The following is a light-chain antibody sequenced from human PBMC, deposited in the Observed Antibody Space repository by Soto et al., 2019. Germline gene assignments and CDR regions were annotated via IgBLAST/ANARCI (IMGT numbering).Light chain of an antibody. Sequence: QSVLTQPPSASGSPGQSVTISCTGTGSDIGAYTYVSWYQHHPGTAPKLIIYEVTKRPSGVPDRFSGSKSGNTASLTVSGLQTEDEADYYCSSYAGSDNLLFGGGTKLTVL. CDR1: GSDIGAYTY. CDR3: SSYAGSDNLL. J-gene: IGLJ2*01. CDR2: EVT. V-gene: IGLV2-8*01.